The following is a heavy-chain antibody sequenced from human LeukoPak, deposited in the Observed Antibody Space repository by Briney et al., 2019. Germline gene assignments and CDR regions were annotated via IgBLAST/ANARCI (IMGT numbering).Heavy chain of an antibody. Sequence: GGSLRLSCAASGFTFSSYSMNWVRQAPGKGLEWVSSISSSSSYIYYADSVKGRFTISRDNSKNTLYLQMNSLRAEDTAVYYCAREGDYYDSSGYLDYWGQGTLVTASS. CDR3: AREGDYYDSSGYLDY. V-gene: IGHV3-21*01. CDR1: GFTFSSYS. CDR2: ISSSSSYI. D-gene: IGHD3-22*01. J-gene: IGHJ4*02.